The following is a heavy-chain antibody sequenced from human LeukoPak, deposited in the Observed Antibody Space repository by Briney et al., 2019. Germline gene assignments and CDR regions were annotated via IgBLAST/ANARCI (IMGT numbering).Heavy chain of an antibody. CDR2: INPNSGGT. CDR3: ARGAATTAVWGADAFHI. D-gene: IGHD3-16*01. J-gene: IGHJ3*02. Sequence: GASVKVSCKASAYTFSGYYLHWVRQAPGKGLEWMGWINPNSGGTNNAQKFQGRVTMTRDTSITTANMELSRLRSDDTAVYYCARGAATTAVWGADAFHIWGQGTMVTVSS. CDR1: AYTFSGYY. V-gene: IGHV1-2*02.